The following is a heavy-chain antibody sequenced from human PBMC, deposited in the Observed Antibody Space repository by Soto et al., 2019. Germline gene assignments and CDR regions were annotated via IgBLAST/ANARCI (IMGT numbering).Heavy chain of an antibody. CDR2: IYYSGST. Sequence: SETLSLTCTVSGGSISSSSYYWGWIRQPPGKGLEWIGSIYYSGSTYYNPSLKSRVTISVDTSKNQFSLKLSSVTAADTAVYYCARRGGYSYGYRPTLDYWGQGTLVTVS. D-gene: IGHD5-18*01. J-gene: IGHJ4*02. V-gene: IGHV4-39*01. CDR3: ARRGGYSYGYRPTLDY. CDR1: GGSISSSSYY.